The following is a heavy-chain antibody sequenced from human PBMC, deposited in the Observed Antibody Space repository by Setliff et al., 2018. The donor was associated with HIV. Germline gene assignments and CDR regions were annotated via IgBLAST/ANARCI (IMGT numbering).Heavy chain of an antibody. CDR3: ARVSSTSCYGGPCRRTPRDYYYYYYMDV. J-gene: IGHJ6*03. CDR1: GYTFTSYY. Sequence: ASVKVSCKASGYTFTSYYMHWVRQTPGQGREWMGIINPSGGSTSYAQKFQGRVTMTRDTSTSTVYMELSSLRSEDTAVYYCARVSSTSCYGGPCRRTPRDYYYYYYMDVWGKGTTVTVSS. D-gene: IGHD2-2*01. CDR2: INPSGGST. V-gene: IGHV1-46*01.